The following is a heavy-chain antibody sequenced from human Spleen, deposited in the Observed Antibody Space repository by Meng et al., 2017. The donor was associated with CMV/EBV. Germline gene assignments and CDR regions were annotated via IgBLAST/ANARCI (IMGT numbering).Heavy chain of an antibody. CDR3: ARGPYYYDTRGVLDYDYGMDV. CDR1: GYTFTGYY. Sequence: ASVKVSCKASGYTFTGYYMHWVRQAPGQGLEWMGWINPNSGGTNYAQKFQGRVTMTRDTSISTAYMELSRLRSDDSAVYFCARGPYYYDTRGVLDYDYGMDVWGQGTTVTVSS. D-gene: IGHD3-22*01. CDR2: INPNSGGT. V-gene: IGHV1-2*02. J-gene: IGHJ6*02.